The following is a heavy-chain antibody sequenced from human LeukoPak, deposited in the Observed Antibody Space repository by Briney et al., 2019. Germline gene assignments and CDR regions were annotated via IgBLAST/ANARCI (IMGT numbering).Heavy chain of an antibody. J-gene: IGHJ6*03. D-gene: IGHD3-9*01. Sequence: GGSLRLSCAASGFTFSDYNMIWVRQAPGKGLEWVSDISSSRSNINYADSVKGRFTISRDNARNSLYLLMNSLTAEDTAVHYCARVLTNYYYMDVWGKGTTVTVSS. CDR3: ARVLTNYYYMDV. CDR1: GFTFSDYN. CDR2: ISSSRSNI. V-gene: IGHV3-48*04.